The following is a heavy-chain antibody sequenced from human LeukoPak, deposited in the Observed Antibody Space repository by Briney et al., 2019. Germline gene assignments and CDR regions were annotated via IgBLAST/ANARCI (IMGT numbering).Heavy chain of an antibody. D-gene: IGHD3-22*01. V-gene: IGHV3-53*01. CDR2: IYSGGNT. CDR3: AKYSHDSSGSYDY. J-gene: IGHJ4*02. CDR1: GFTVSSNS. Sequence: AGGSLRLSCTVSGFTVSSNSMSWVRQAPGKGLEWVSFIYSGGNTHYSDSVKGRFTISRDNSKNTLYLQMNSLRAEDTAVYYCAKYSHDSSGSYDYWGQGTLVTVSS.